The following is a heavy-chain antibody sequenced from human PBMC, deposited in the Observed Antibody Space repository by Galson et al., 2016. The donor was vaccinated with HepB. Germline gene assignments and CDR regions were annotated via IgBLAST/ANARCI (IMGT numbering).Heavy chain of an antibody. CDR1: GYTFSGYY. CDR3: ARDGSRSGSHYVFFDS. CDR2: INPNSGGT. V-gene: IGHV1-2*04. J-gene: IGHJ4*01. D-gene: IGHD3-10*01. Sequence: SVKVSCKASGYTFSGYYMHWVRQAPGQGLDWMGWINPNSGGTNYAQKFQGWVTMTRDTSISTAYMELSRLRSDDTAVYYCARDGSRSGSHYVFFDSWGHGALVTVSS.